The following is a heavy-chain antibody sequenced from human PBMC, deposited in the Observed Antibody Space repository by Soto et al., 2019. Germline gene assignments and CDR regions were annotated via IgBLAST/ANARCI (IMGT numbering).Heavy chain of an antibody. Sequence: PGGSLRLSCAASGFSFSNYNMNWVRQAPGKGLEWVAVISYDGSNKYYADSVRGRFAISRDNSNNMLYLQMNSLRAEDTAVYYCANIRNVVYAHNAYWGQGTLVTVSS. D-gene: IGHD2-8*02. CDR2: ISYDGSNK. CDR3: ANIRNVVYAHNAY. J-gene: IGHJ4*02. V-gene: IGHV3-30*18. CDR1: GFSFSNYN.